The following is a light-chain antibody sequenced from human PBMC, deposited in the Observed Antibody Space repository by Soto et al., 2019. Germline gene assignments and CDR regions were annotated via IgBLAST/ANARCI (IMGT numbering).Light chain of an antibody. J-gene: IGLJ3*02. CDR3: SSYAGSSNVV. CDR1: SSDVGSYNY. CDR2: EVN. V-gene: IGLV2-8*01. Sequence: QSALTQPPSASGSPGQSVTISCTGTSSDVGSYNYVSWYQQHPGKAPKVMIYEVNKRPSGVPDRFSGSKSGNTASLTVSGLQAEDEADYYCSSYAGSSNVVFGGGTKL.